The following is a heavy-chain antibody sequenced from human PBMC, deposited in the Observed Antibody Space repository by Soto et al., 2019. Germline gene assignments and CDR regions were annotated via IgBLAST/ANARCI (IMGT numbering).Heavy chain of an antibody. CDR1: GGTFSIYA. V-gene: IGHV1-69*06. CDR2: IIPIFGTA. Sequence: SVKVSCKASGGTFSIYAISCVLQSPGQGLEWMGGIIPIFGTANYAQKFQGRVTITADKSTSTAYMELSSLRSEDTAVYYCAASFYYDSSGYDYWGQGTLVTVSS. CDR3: AASFYYDSSGYDY. J-gene: IGHJ4*02. D-gene: IGHD3-22*01.